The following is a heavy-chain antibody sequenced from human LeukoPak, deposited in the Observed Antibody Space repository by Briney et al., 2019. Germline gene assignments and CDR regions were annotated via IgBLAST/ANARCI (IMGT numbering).Heavy chain of an antibody. J-gene: IGHJ6*03. V-gene: IGHV4-4*07. D-gene: IGHD3-10*02. CDR1: GGSISSYY. Sequence: PSETLSLTCTVSGGSISSYYWSWIRRPAGKGLEWIGRIYTSGSTNYNPSLRSRVTMSVDTSKNQFSLKLSSVTAADTAVYYCARGTGGITMFHYYYYYMDVWGKGTTVTVSS. CDR2: IYTSGST. CDR3: ARGTGGITMFHYYYYYMDV.